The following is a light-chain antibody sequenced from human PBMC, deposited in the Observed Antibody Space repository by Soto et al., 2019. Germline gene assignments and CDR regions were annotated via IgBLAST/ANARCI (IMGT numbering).Light chain of an antibody. Sequence: QSVLTQPASVSGSPGQSITISCTGTSSDIGGYNYVSWYQHHPGKAPKLIIYDVSNRPSGVSSRFSGSKSGNTASLTISGLQPEDDADYYCSSYTSSVTLAFGGGTKLTVL. CDR1: SSDIGGYNY. CDR3: SSYTSSVTLA. J-gene: IGLJ2*01. V-gene: IGLV2-14*03. CDR2: DVS.